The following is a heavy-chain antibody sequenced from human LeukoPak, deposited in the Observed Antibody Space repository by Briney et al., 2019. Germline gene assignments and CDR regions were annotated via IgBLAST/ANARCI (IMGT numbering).Heavy chain of an antibody. CDR3: ARKEWLRDTTFDP. Sequence: SETLSLTCTVSGYSISSGYYWGWIRQPPGKGLEWIGSIYYSGSTYYNPSLKSRVTISVDTSKNQFSLKLSSVTAADTAVYYCARKEWLRDTTFDPWGQGTLVTVSS. CDR1: GYSISSGYY. CDR2: IYYSGST. V-gene: IGHV4-38-2*02. J-gene: IGHJ5*02. D-gene: IGHD5-12*01.